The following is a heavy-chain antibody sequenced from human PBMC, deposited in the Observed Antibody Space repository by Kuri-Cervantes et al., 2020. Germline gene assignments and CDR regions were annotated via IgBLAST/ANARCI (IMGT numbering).Heavy chain of an antibody. Sequence: GESLKISCAASGFTFSSYAMSWVRQAPGKGLEWVSAISGSGGSTYYADSVKGRFTISRDNAKNSLYLQMNSLRAEDTAVYYCARELARNYYYGMDVWGQGTTVTVSS. CDR3: ARELARNYYYGMDV. D-gene: IGHD3-3*02. CDR1: GFTFSSYA. CDR2: ISGSGGST. J-gene: IGHJ6*02. V-gene: IGHV3-23*01.